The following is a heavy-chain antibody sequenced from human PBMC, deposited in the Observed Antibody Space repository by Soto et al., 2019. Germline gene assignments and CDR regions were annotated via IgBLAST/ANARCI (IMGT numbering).Heavy chain of an antibody. CDR1: GFSFNNYG. Sequence: QVQLVESGGGVVQPGRSLRLSCAASGFSFNNYGMHWVRQAPGEGLEWVAVISYDGSNKYYADSVKGRFNISRDNSKNMLYLQMNSLRAEDTAVYYCANCPTVMYYYYGMDVWGQGTTVTVSS. J-gene: IGHJ6*02. CDR2: ISYDGSNK. D-gene: IGHD3-16*01. CDR3: ANCPTVMYYYYGMDV. V-gene: IGHV3-30*18.